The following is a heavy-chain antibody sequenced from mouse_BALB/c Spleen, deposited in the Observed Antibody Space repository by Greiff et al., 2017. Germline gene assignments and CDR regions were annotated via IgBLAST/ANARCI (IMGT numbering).Heavy chain of an antibody. CDR3: VPPDYYAMDY. J-gene: IGHJ4*01. CDR1: GFTFSSFG. CDR2: ISSGSSTI. Sequence: EVMLVESGGGLVQPGGSRKLSCAASGFTFSSFGMHWVRQAPEQGLEWVAYISSGSSTIYYADTVKGRFTISRDNPKNTLFLQMTSLRSEDTAMYYCVPPDYYAMDYWGQGTSVTVSS. V-gene: IGHV5-17*02.